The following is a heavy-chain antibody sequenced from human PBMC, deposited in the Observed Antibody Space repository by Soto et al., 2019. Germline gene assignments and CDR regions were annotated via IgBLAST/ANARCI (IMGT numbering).Heavy chain of an antibody. J-gene: IGHJ5*02. D-gene: IGHD6-6*01. Sequence: GGSLRLSCAASGFTFSSYGMHWVRQAPGKGLEWVAVIWYDGSNKYYADSVKGRFTISRDNSKNTLYLQMNSLRAEDTAVYYCAREGADRRPGVHWFDTWGQGTLVTVSS. CDR1: GFTFSSYG. CDR3: AREGADRRPGVHWFDT. CDR2: IWYDGSNK. V-gene: IGHV3-33*01.